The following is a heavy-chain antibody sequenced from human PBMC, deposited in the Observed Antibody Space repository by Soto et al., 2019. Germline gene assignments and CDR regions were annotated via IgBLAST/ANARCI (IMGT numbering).Heavy chain of an antibody. V-gene: IGHV4-4*02. CDR3: ARVRQYCSATSCYLDP. CDR2: IHHSGTT. D-gene: IGHD2-2*01. Sequence: PSETLSLTCAVSGGSISSSNWWHWVRQPPGKGLEWIGEIHHSGTTNYNPSLKSRVAISVDKSKNQFSLKVNSVTAADTAVYYCARVRQYCSATSCYLDPWGQGTLVTAPQ. CDR1: GGSISSSNW. J-gene: IGHJ5*02.